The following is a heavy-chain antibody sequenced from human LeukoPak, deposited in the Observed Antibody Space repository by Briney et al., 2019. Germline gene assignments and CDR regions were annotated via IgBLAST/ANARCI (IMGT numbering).Heavy chain of an antibody. Sequence: SQTLSLTCDVYGGSFSVYYWAWIRQAPGKGLEWIGEINHSGGTNYNPSLESRVIISVDTSRRQFNLRLNSVTAADTAVYYCLQWFPESAMDAWGQGTTVTVSS. D-gene: IGHD3-10*01. CDR1: GGSFSVYY. CDR2: INHSGGT. J-gene: IGHJ6*02. V-gene: IGHV4-34*01. CDR3: LQWFPESAMDA.